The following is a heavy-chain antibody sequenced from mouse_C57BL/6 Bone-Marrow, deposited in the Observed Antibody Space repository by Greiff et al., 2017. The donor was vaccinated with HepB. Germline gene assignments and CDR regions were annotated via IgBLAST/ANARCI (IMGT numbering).Heavy chain of an antibody. D-gene: IGHD2-1*01. CDR3: AIKGIYYGNYEGPYAMDY. V-gene: IGHV1-74*01. J-gene: IGHJ4*01. CDR2: IHPSDSDT. CDR1: GYTFTSYW. Sequence: QVQLQQPGAELVKPGASVKVSCKASGYTFTSYWMHWVKQRPGQGLEWIGRIHPSDSDTNYNQKFKGKATLTVDKSSSTAYMQLSSLTSEDSAVYDCAIKGIYYGNYEGPYAMDYWGQGTSVTVSS.